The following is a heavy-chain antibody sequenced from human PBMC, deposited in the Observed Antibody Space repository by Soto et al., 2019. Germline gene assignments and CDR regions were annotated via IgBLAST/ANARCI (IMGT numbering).Heavy chain of an antibody. D-gene: IGHD3-22*01. CDR1: GFTFSSYA. J-gene: IGHJ5*02. CDR3: AKAPLPHERSTMIVDYLPARAYWFDP. Sequence: EVQLLESGGGLVQPGGSLRLSCAASGFTFSSYAMSWVRQAPGKGLEWVSAISGSGGSTYYADSVKGRFTISSDTSKNTLYLQINSLRAEDTAVYYCAKAPLPHERSTMIVDYLPARAYWFDPWGQCTLVTVSS. V-gene: IGHV3-23*01. CDR2: ISGSGGST.